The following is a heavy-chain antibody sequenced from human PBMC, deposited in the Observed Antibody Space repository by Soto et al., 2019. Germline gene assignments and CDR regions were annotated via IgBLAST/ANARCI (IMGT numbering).Heavy chain of an antibody. CDR2: ISSSSSYI. V-gene: IGHV3-21*01. J-gene: IGHJ4*02. CDR1: GFTFSSYA. D-gene: IGHD6-13*01. CDR3: ARDMWAAAGNVDY. Sequence: EVQLLESGGGLVQPGGSLRLSCAASGFTFSSYAMSWVRQAPGKGLEWVSSISSSSSYIYYADSVKGRFTISRDNAKNSLYLQMNSLRAEDTAVYYCARDMWAAAGNVDYWGQGTLVTVSS.